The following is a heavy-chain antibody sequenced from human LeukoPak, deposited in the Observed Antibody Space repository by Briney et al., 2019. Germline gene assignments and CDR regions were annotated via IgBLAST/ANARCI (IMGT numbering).Heavy chain of an antibody. Sequence: GWSLRLSCAASGFTFTNYAMSWVRQAAGKGLEWVSVISGSGGTTYSADSVKGRFTISRDNSKSTMYLQMNSLRVEDTAVYYCAKGVVATGTRYFDYWGQGTLVTVSS. CDR1: GFTFTNYA. D-gene: IGHD6-13*01. V-gene: IGHV3-23*01. CDR3: AKGVVATGTRYFDY. CDR2: ISGSGGTT. J-gene: IGHJ4*02.